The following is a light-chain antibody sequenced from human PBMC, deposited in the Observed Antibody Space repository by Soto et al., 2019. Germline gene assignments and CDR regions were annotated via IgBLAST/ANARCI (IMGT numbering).Light chain of an antibody. CDR2: AAS. J-gene: IGKJ4*01. CDR1: QDISNF. Sequence: DIQLTQSPSFLSASVGDRVTITRRASQDISNFLAWYRQEPGKGPKLLIYAASTLQRGVPSRFSGSGSGTEFPRTISSLQPEDFAAYYCQHLNGYPLTFGGGTKVEI. V-gene: IGKV1-9*01. CDR3: QHLNGYPLT.